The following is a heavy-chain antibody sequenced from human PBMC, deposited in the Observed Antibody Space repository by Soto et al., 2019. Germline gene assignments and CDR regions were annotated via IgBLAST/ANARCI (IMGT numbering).Heavy chain of an antibody. CDR3: ARALVVNGDGSRDYFDY. CDR1: RFTFINYN. Sequence: GGSLRLSCAASRFTFINYNMNWVRQAPGKGLEWVSYISGSGSAIFYADSVKGRFTISRDNAKNSLYLQMDSLRAEDTAVYYCARALVVNGDGSRDYFDYWGQGTLVTVSS. CDR2: ISGSGSAI. D-gene: IGHD3-22*01. J-gene: IGHJ4*02. V-gene: IGHV3-48*01.